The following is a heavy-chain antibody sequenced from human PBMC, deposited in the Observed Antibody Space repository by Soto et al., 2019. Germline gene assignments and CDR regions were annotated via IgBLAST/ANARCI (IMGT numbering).Heavy chain of an antibody. CDR2: IIPILGIA. V-gene: IGHV1-69*02. D-gene: IGHD6-19*01. J-gene: IGHJ4*02. Sequence: SVKVSCEASGGTFSSYTISWVRQAPGQGLEWMGRIIPILGIANYAQKFQGRVTITADKSTSTAYMELSSLRSEDTAVYYCARVEGIAVAGPDYWGQGTLVTVSS. CDR3: ARVEGIAVAGPDY. CDR1: GGTFSSYT.